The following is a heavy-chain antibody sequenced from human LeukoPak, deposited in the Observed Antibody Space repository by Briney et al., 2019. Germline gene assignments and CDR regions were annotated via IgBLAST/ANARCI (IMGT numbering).Heavy chain of an antibody. CDR3: ARERAAAGQFDY. D-gene: IGHD6-13*01. CDR1: GGSFSGYY. Sequence: PSETLSLTCAVYGGSFSGYYWSWIRQPPGKGLEWIGEINHSGSTNYNPSLKSRITISVDTSKNQFSLKLSSVTAADTAVYYCARERAAAGQFDYWGQGTLVTVSS. CDR2: INHSGST. J-gene: IGHJ4*02. V-gene: IGHV4-34*01.